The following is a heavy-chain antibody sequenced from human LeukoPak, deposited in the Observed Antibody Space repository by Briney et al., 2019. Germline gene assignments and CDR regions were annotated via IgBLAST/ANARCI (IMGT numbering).Heavy chain of an antibody. CDR2: LYYSGST. V-gene: IGHV4-39*01. CDR1: GDSISSSSYY. Sequence: SETLSLTCTVSGDSISSSSYYWGWIRQPPGTGLEWIASLYYSGSTYYNPSLKSRVTISVDTSKNQFSLKMSSVTAADTAVYYCARNRWFGELSRFDPWGQGTLVTVSS. J-gene: IGHJ5*02. CDR3: ARNRWFGELSRFDP. D-gene: IGHD3-10*01.